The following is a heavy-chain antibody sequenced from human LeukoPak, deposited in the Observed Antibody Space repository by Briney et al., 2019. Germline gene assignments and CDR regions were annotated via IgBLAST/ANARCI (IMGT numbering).Heavy chain of an antibody. Sequence: GSLRLSCAASGFTVSSNYMSWVRQAPGKGLEWIGYIYYSGSTNYNPSLKSRVTISVDTSKNQFSLKLSSVTAADTAVYYCARGEVIWELDPWGQGTLVTVSS. V-gene: IGHV4-59*02. CDR2: IYYSGST. J-gene: IGHJ5*02. CDR3: ARGEVIWELDP. D-gene: IGHD1-26*01. CDR1: GFTVSSNY.